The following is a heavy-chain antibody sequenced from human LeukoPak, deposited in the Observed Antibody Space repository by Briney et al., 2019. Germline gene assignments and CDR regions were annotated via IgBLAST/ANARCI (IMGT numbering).Heavy chain of an antibody. CDR2: ISAYNGNT. Sequence: ASVKVSCKASGYTFTSYGISWVRQAPGQGLEWMGWISAYNGNTNYAQKLQGRVTMTTDTSTSTAYMELRSLRSDDTAVYYCARDSPTKYYYDSSGLDYWGQGTLVTLSS. CDR1: GYTFTSYG. CDR3: ARDSPTKYYYDSSGLDY. V-gene: IGHV1-18*01. D-gene: IGHD3-22*01. J-gene: IGHJ4*02.